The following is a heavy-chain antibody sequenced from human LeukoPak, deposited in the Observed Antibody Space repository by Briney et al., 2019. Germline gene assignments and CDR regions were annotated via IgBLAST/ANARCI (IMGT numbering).Heavy chain of an antibody. CDR1: GGSISSYY. CDR2: IYYSGST. D-gene: IGHD3-3*01. CDR3: ARELWSGYSL. V-gene: IGHV4-59*01. Sequence: SETLSLTCTVSGGSISSYYWSWIRQPPGKGLEWIGYIYYSGSTNYNPSLKSRVTISVDTSKNQFSLKLSSVTAADTAVHYCARELWSGYSLWGQGTLVTVSS. J-gene: IGHJ4*02.